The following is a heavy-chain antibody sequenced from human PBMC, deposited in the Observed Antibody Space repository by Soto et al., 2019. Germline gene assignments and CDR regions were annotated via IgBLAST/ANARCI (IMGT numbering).Heavy chain of an antibody. CDR3: ARDPYSSGWWGGAFDI. Sequence: EVQLVESGGGLVQPGGSLRLSCAASGFTFSSYWMSWVRQAPGKGLEWVANIKQDGSEKYYVDSVKGRFTISRDNAKNSLYLQMNSLIAEDTAVYYCARDPYSSGWWGGAFDIWGQGTMVTVSS. CDR2: IKQDGSEK. CDR1: GFTFSSYW. V-gene: IGHV3-7*01. D-gene: IGHD6-19*01. J-gene: IGHJ3*02.